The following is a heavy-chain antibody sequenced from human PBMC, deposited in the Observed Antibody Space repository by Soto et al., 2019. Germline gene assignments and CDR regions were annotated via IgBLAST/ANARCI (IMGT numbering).Heavy chain of an antibody. D-gene: IGHD3-9*01. Sequence: GASVKVSCKASGGTFSRYAISWVRQAPGQGLEWMGGIIPIFGTAKYAQKFQGRVTITADESTSTAYMELSSLRSEDTAVYYCARGSKTYDILTGYYNDYYYGMDVWGQGTTVTVSS. CDR3: ARGSKTYDILTGYYNDYYYGMDV. J-gene: IGHJ6*02. CDR2: IIPIFGTA. V-gene: IGHV1-69*13. CDR1: GGTFSRYA.